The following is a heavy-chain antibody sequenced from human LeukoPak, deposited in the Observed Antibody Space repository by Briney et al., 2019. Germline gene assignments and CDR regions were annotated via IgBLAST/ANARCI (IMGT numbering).Heavy chain of an antibody. CDR1: GGSIRSSSYY. V-gene: IGHV4-39*01. J-gene: IGHJ4*02. CDR3: ARQVVAVAGTGYVDY. D-gene: IGHD6-19*01. Sequence: PSETLSLTCTVSGGSIRSSSYYWGWIRQPPGKGLEWTGSIYYSGSTYYNASLKSRGTISVDTSKNQFSLKLNSVTAADTAVYFCARQVVAVAGTGYVDYWGQGTLVTVSS. CDR2: IYYSGST.